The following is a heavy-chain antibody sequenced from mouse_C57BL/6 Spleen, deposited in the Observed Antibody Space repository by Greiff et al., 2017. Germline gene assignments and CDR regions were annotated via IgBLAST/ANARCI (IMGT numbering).Heavy chain of an antibody. V-gene: IGHV1-82*01. CDR1: GYAFSSSW. D-gene: IGHD4-1*01. J-gene: IGHJ2*01. Sequence: QVQLQQSGPELVKPGASVKISCKASGYAFSSSWMNWVKQRPGKGLEWIGRIYPGDGDTNYNGKFKGKATLTADKSSSTAYMQLSSLTSEDSAVYFCARGGRPLGVFDYWGQGTTLTVSS. CDR3: ARGGRPLGVFDY. CDR2: IYPGDGDT.